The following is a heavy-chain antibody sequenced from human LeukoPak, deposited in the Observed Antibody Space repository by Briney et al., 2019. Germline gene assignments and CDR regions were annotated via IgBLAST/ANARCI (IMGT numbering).Heavy chain of an antibody. CDR1: GGSISSYY. CDR3: ARLAAGGQAND. CDR2: IYYSGST. Sequence: SETLSLTCTVSGGSISSYYWSWIRQPPGKGLEWIGYIYYSGSTNYNPSLKSRVTISVDTSKKQISLKLSSVTAADTAVYFCARLAAGGQANDWGQGTLVTVSS. V-gene: IGHV4-59*01. J-gene: IGHJ4*02. D-gene: IGHD6-13*01.